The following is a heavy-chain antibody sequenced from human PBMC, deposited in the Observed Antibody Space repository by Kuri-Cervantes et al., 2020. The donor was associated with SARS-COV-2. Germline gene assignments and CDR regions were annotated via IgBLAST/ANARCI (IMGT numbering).Heavy chain of an antibody. CDR1: GGSISSYY. D-gene: IGHD3-3*01. Sequence: SETLSLTCTVSGGSISSYYWSWIRQPPGKGLEWIGYIYYSGSTNYNPSLKSRVTISVDTSKNQFSLKLSSVTAADTAVYYSARDRREITIFGAIYYGMDVWGQGTTVTVSS. J-gene: IGHJ6*02. V-gene: IGHV4-59*01. CDR3: ARDRREITIFGAIYYGMDV. CDR2: IYYSGST.